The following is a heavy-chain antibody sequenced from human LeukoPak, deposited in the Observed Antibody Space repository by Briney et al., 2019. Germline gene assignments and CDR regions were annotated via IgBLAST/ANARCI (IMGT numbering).Heavy chain of an antibody. CDR3: ARRAGDFWSGYYGSYYYYYMDV. CDR2: ISSSSSYI. CDR1: GFTFSSYS. D-gene: IGHD3-3*01. V-gene: IGHV3-21*01. J-gene: IGHJ6*03. Sequence: PGGSLRLSCAASGFTFSSYSMNWVRQAPGKGLEWVSSISSSSSYIYYADSVKGRFTISRDNAKNSLYLQMNSLRAEDTAVYYCARRAGDFWSGYYGSYYYYYMDVWGKGTTVTASS.